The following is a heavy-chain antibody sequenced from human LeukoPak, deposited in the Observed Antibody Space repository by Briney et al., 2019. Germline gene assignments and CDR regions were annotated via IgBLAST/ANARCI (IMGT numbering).Heavy chain of an antibody. Sequence: GASVKVCCKASGQSLNGYFIHWVRQAPGQGLEWVGRIDPNTGDTIYAQNFQGRVTVTTATSISTAYMELSRLTSDDTAVYFCARLGLHGSGTYYFFDYWGQGTLVTVSS. CDR3: ARLGLHGSGTYYFFDY. D-gene: IGHD3-10*01. J-gene: IGHJ4*02. CDR2: IDPNTGDT. V-gene: IGHV1-2*06. CDR1: GQSLNGYF.